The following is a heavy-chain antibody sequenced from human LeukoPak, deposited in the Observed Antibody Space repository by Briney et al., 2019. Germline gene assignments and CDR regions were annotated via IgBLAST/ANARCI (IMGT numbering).Heavy chain of an antibody. J-gene: IGHJ4*02. V-gene: IGHV3-48*04. D-gene: IGHD1-26*01. CDR1: GFTFSIYS. CDR3: AREQASKWELPQNNYFDY. CDR2: ISYESSTI. Sequence: GGSLRLSCAASGFTFSIYSMNWVRQAPGKGLEWVSYISYESSTIYYADSVKGRFTISRDNAKNSLYLQMHSLRAEDTAVYYCAREQASKWELPQNNYFDYWGQGTLVTVSS.